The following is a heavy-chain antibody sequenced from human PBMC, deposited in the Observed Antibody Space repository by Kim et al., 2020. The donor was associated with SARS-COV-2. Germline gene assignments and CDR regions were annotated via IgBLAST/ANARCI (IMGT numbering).Heavy chain of an antibody. D-gene: IGHD3-9*01. V-gene: IGHV3-48*03. CDR3: ARAYYDILTGYLYYYYYYMDV. CDR2: ISSSGSTI. J-gene: IGHJ6*03. Sequence: GGSLRLSCAASGFTFSSYEMNWVRQAPGKGLEWVSYISSSGSTIYYADSVKGRFTISRDNAKNSLYLQMNSLRAEDTAVYYCARAYYDILTGYLYYYYYYMDVWGKGTTVTVSS. CDR1: GFTFSSYE.